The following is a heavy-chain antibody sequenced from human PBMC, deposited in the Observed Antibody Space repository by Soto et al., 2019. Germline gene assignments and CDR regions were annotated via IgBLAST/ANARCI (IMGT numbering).Heavy chain of an antibody. J-gene: IGHJ4*02. Sequence: XVSLGLSCAASGFTFISDSMNWVRQAPGKGLEWVSSISSSSSYIYYADSVKGRFTISRDNAKNSLYLQMNSLRAEDTAVYYCARSHSIHDPFDYWGQGTLVSVSS. D-gene: IGHD2-15*01. CDR1: GFTFISDS. V-gene: IGHV3-21*01. CDR3: ARSHSIHDPFDY. CDR2: ISSSSSYI.